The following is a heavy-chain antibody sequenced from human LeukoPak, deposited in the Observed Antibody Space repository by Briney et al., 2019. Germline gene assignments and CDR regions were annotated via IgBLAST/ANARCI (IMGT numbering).Heavy chain of an antibody. D-gene: IGHD6-6*01. CDR1: GFTFSTYN. Sequence: GGSLRLSCAASGFTFSTYNMSWVRQAPGKGLEWVAVISYDGSNKYYADSVKGRFTISRDNSKNTLYLQMNSLRAEDTAVYYCAELASFLGDAFDIWGQGTMVTVSS. V-gene: IGHV3-30-3*01. J-gene: IGHJ3*02. CDR3: AELASFLGDAFDI. CDR2: ISYDGSNK.